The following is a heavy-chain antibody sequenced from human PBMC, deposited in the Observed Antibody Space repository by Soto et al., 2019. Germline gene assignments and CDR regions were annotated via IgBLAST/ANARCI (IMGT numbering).Heavy chain of an antibody. CDR3: AREKPNSYYYDSSGYPDY. CDR1: GFTFSSYG. Sequence: GGSLRLSCAASGFTFSSYGMHWVRQAPGKGLEWVAVIWYDGSNKYYADSVKGRFTISRDNSKNTLYLQMNSLRAEDTAVYYCAREKPNSYYYDSSGYPDYWGQGTLVTVSS. J-gene: IGHJ4*02. CDR2: IWYDGSNK. V-gene: IGHV3-33*01. D-gene: IGHD3-22*01.